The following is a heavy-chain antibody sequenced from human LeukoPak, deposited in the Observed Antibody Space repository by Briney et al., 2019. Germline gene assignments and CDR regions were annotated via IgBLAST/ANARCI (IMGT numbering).Heavy chain of an antibody. J-gene: IGHJ4*02. V-gene: IGHV1-46*01. CDR1: GYTFTSYY. D-gene: IGHD6-19*01. CDR3: ARVSSSGWPVIYYFDY. Sequence: ASVKVSCKASGYTFTSYYMHWVRQAPGQGLEWMGIINPSGGSTSYAQKFQGRVTMTRDTSTSTVYMELSSQRSEDTAVYYCARVSSSGWPVIYYFDYWGQGTLVTVSS. CDR2: INPSGGST.